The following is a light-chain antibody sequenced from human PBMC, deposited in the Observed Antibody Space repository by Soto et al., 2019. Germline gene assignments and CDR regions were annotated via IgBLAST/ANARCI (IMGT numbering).Light chain of an antibody. Sequence: DIQRTQSPPTLSASVGDRVTITCRASQPISSWLAWYHQKPGKAPKLLIYDASNLESGVPSRFSGSGSGTEFTLTISSLQPEDFGIYYCQQSYSTLLNFGGRTKVDI. CDR3: QQSYSTLLN. V-gene: IGKV1-5*01. CDR1: QPISSW. J-gene: IGKJ4*01. CDR2: DAS.